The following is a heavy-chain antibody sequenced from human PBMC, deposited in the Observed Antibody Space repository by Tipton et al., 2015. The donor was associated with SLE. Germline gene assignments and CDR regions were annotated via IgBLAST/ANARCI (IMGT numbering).Heavy chain of an antibody. J-gene: IGHJ4*02. CDR2: MSYSGST. CDR3: ARVLTGTSTFND. D-gene: IGHD1-7*01. Sequence: TLSLTCTVSGDSISSQHWSWIRQPPGKGLEWIGYMSYSGSTNYNPSLKSRVTMSLDTSKSQFSLRLNSVTAAETAVYYCARVLTGTSTFNDWGQGTLVTVSS. CDR1: GDSISSQH. V-gene: IGHV4-59*11.